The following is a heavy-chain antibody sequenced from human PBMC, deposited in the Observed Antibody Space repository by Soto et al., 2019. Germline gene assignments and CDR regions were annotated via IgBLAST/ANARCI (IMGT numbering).Heavy chain of an antibody. Sequence: PGGSLRLSCVASGFSFDAYAMHWVRQGPGKGLEWVSSVRSNSGAKLYAESVKGRFAISRDSTKKSVYLEMNSLRPDDTAFYYCAKGVTTAVPALDYWGQGSLVTVSS. CDR2: VRSNSGAK. D-gene: IGHD2-2*01. CDR3: AKGVTTAVPALDY. CDR1: GFSFDAYA. J-gene: IGHJ4*02. V-gene: IGHV3-9*01.